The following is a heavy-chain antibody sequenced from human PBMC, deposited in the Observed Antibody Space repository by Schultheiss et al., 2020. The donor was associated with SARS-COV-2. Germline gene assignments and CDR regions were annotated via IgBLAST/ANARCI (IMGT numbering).Heavy chain of an antibody. J-gene: IGHJ5*02. D-gene: IGHD5-18*01. CDR2: IYYSGST. V-gene: IGHV4-59*01. CDR3: ARKSHRYSYGYHP. CDR1: GGSFSGYY. Sequence: SETLSLTCAVYGGSFSGYYWSWIRQHPGKGLEWIGYIYYSGSTNYNPSLKSRVTISVDTSKNQFSLKLSSVTAADTAVYYCARKSHRYSYGYHPWGQGTLVTVSS.